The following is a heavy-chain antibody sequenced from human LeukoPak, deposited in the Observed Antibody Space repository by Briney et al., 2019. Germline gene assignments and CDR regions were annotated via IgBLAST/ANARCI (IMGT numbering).Heavy chain of an antibody. CDR3: AKDPWGSRGYFDY. V-gene: IGHV3-23*01. J-gene: IGHJ4*02. D-gene: IGHD7-27*01. CDR2: ISGSGGDT. Sequence: PGGSLRLSCAASGVTFSSYAMIWVRQAPGKGLEWVCAISGSGGDTYYPDSVNGRFTIFRDNSKNTLYLRMNSLRAEDTAVYYCAKDPWGSRGYFDYWGEGTLVTVSS. CDR1: GVTFSSYA.